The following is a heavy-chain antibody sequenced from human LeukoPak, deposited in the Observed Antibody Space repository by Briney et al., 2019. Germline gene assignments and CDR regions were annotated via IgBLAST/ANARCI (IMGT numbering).Heavy chain of an antibody. CDR2: IYHSGST. CDR1: GGSISSGGYS. Sequence: SQTLSLTCAVSGGSISSGGYSWSWIRQPPGKGLEWIWYIYHSGSTYYNPSLKSRVTISVDRSKNQFSLKLSSVTAADTAVYYCARVGYCSGGSCYYFDYWGQGTLVTVSS. J-gene: IGHJ4*02. V-gene: IGHV4-30-2*01. CDR3: ARVGYCSGGSCYYFDY. D-gene: IGHD2-15*01.